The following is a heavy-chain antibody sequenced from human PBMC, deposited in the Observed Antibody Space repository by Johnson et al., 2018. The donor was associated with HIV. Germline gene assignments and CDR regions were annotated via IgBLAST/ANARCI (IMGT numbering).Heavy chain of an antibody. Sequence: VHLVESGGGVVRPGGSLRLSCAASGFNFDDYGMSWVRQAPGKGVEWVAGIRGNRGSIGYADAGKGRFTVSRDNAKNSRYLQMNSLRAEDTALYYCAKDSEGSIITMVRGAHDAFDIWGQGTMVTVSS. CDR3: AKDSEGSIITMVRGAHDAFDI. J-gene: IGHJ3*02. CDR1: GFNFDDYG. CDR2: IRGNRGSI. V-gene: IGHV3-20*04. D-gene: IGHD3-10*01.